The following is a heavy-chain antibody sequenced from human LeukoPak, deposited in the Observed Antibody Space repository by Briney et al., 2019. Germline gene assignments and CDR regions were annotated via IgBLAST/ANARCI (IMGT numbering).Heavy chain of an antibody. D-gene: IGHD3-3*01. CDR3: ARGRYYDFWSGYNYYYYGMDV. Sequence: SETLSLTCAVYGGSFSGYYWSWIRQPPGKGLEWIGDINHSGSTNYNPSLKSRVTISVDTSKNQFSLKLSSVTAADTAVYYCARGRYYDFWSGYNYYYYGMDVWGQGTTVTVSS. V-gene: IGHV4-34*01. CDR1: GGSFSGYY. J-gene: IGHJ6*02. CDR2: INHSGST.